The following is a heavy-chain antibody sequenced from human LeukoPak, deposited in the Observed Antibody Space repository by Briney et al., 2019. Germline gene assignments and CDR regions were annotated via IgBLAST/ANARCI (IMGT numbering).Heavy chain of an antibody. Sequence: SETLSLTCTVSGGSISNYYWSWIRQPPGKGLGCVGYVYYSGNPDYNPSLKSRVTISIDTSKNQFSLKLSSVTAADTAVYYCARDQYSGRFDYWGQGTLVTVSS. V-gene: IGHV4-59*01. D-gene: IGHD1-26*01. J-gene: IGHJ4*02. CDR2: VYYSGNP. CDR1: GGSISNYY. CDR3: ARDQYSGRFDY.